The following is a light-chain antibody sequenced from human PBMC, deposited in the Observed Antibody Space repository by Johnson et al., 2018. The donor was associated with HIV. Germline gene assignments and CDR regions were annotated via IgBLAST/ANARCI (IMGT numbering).Light chain of an antibody. CDR2: ENN. J-gene: IGLJ1*01. CDR1: SSNIGNNY. V-gene: IGLV1-51*02. CDR3: GTWDSSLRSGF. Sequence: QSVLTQPPSVSAAPGQKVTISCSGSSSNIGNNYVSWYQQLPGTAPKLLIYENNKRPSGIPDRFSGSKSGTSATLGITGLQTGDEADYYFGTWDSSLRSGFFGTGTKVPVL.